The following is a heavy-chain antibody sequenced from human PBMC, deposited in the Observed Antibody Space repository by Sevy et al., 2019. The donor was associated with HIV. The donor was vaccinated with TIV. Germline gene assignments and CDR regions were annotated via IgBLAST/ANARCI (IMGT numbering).Heavy chain of an antibody. J-gene: IGHJ4*02. CDR3: AGPTLTYSSGWGYYDY. CDR1: GASISSSGYY. CDR2: IRYSGST. Sequence: SETLSLTCSVSGASISSSGYYWGWIRQPPGKGLEWIASIRYSGSTFYNPSLRSRVTISADTSKNQFSLKLNCVTAADATRYYCAGPTLTYSSGWGYYDYWGQGTVVTVSS. V-gene: IGHV4-39*01. D-gene: IGHD6-19*01.